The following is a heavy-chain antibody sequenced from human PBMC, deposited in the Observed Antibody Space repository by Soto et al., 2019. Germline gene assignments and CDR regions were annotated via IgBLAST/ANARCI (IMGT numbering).Heavy chain of an antibody. CDR3: ARNDGSSWYEGGYFQH. CDR2: IYYSGST. Sequence: SETLSLTCIVSGESISGTIYYWGWIRQPPGKGLEWIGSIYYSGSTYYNPSLKSRVTISVDTSKNHFSLKLTSVTAADTAVYYCARNDGSSWYEGGYFQHWGQGTLVTVS. CDR1: GESISGTIYY. V-gene: IGHV4-39*02. J-gene: IGHJ1*01. D-gene: IGHD6-13*01.